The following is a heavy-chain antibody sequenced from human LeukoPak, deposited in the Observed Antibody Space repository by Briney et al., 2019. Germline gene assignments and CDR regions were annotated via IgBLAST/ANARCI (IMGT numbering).Heavy chain of an antibody. CDR3: ARHSSSSAYYMDV. J-gene: IGHJ6*03. Sequence: PSETLSLTCTVSGYSISSGYYWGWIRQPPGKGLEWIGSIYHSGSTYYNPSLKSRVTISVDTSKNQFSLKLSSVTAADTAVYYCARHSSSSAYYMDVWGKGTTVTVSS. CDR2: IYHSGST. D-gene: IGHD6-13*01. V-gene: IGHV4-38-2*02. CDR1: GYSISSGYY.